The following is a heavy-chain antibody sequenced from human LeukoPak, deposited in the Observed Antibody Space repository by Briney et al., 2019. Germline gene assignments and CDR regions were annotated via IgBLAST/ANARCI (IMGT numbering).Heavy chain of an antibody. CDR1: GFTFSSYA. V-gene: IGHV3-23*01. CDR2: ISGSGGST. D-gene: IGHD4-23*01. CDR3: AKDRVVTPDHDAFDI. J-gene: IGHJ3*02. Sequence: GGSLRLSYAASGFTFSSYAMSWVRQAPGKGLEWVSAISGSGGSTYYADSVKGRFTISRDNSKNTLYLQMNSLRAEDTAVYYCAKDRVVTPDHDAFDIWGQGTMVTVSS.